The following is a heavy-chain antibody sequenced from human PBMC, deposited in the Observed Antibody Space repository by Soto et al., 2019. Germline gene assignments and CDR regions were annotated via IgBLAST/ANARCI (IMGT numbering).Heavy chain of an antibody. Sequence: QLQLQESGSGLVKPSQTLSLTCAVSGGSISSGGYSWSWIRQPPGKGLEWIGYIYHSGSTYYNPPLKSRVTISVDRSKNQFSLKLSSVTAADTAVYYCARDPAAGRSDYWGQGTLVTVSS. CDR1: GGSISSGGYS. V-gene: IGHV4-30-2*01. CDR2: IYHSGST. D-gene: IGHD2-2*01. J-gene: IGHJ4*02. CDR3: ARDPAAGRSDY.